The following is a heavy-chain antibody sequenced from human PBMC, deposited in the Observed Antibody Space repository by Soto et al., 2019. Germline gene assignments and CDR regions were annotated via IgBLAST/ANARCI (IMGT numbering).Heavy chain of an antibody. D-gene: IGHD2-2*02. Sequence: WGSLRLSCSASVFTFSSYAMHWVRQAPGKGLEWVAVISHDGSNKYYADSVKGRFTISRDNSKNTLYLQMNSLRAEDTAVYYCARAAGGYCSSTSCYSHWFDPWGQGTLVTVSS. CDR3: ARAAGGYCSSTSCYSHWFDP. J-gene: IGHJ5*02. CDR2: ISHDGSNK. CDR1: VFTFSSYA. V-gene: IGHV3-30-3*01.